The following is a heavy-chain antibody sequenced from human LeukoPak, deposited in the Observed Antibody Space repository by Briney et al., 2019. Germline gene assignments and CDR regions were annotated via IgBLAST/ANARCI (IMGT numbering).Heavy chain of an antibody. CDR1: GFPFSSFG. Sequence: GGSLGLSCAASGFPFSSFGMSWARQAQGKGMEWVSSVSDSGGGTYYADSVKGRFTISRDNSKNTPYLQMNSLRAEDTAVYYCAKREGGSGTYRLYYFDYWGQGTLVTVAA. V-gene: IGHV3-23*01. D-gene: IGHD3-10*01. CDR3: AKREGGSGTYRLYYFDY. CDR2: VSDSGGGT. J-gene: IGHJ4*02.